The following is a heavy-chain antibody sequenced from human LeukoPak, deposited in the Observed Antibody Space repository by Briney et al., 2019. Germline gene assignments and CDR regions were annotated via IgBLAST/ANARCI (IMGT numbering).Heavy chain of an antibody. CDR2: INGSDSGGRT. V-gene: IGHV3-23*01. Sequence: GGSLRLSCAASGFTFSNYAMSWVRQAPGKGLEWVSAINGSDSGGRTYYADSVKGRFTISRDNSKNTLYVQMNSLRDVQTNVYYCAKDQFFYYDSHVVAFDIWGQGTMVTVSS. J-gene: IGHJ3*02. CDR1: GFTFSNYA. D-gene: IGHD3-22*01. CDR3: AKDQFFYYDSHVVAFDI.